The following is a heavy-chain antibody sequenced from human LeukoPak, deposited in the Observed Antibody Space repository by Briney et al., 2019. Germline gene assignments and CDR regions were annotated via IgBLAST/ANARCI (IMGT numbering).Heavy chain of an antibody. CDR2: IYQSETA. Sequence: SETLSLTCTVSGYSISSGYFWGWMRQPPGKGLEWIGSIYQSETAHYNPSLKSRVTISVDTSKNQFSLKLSSVTAADTAVYYCARHKYSSGWPPEGAFDIWGQGTMVTVSS. CDR3: ARHKYSSGWPPEGAFDI. V-gene: IGHV4-38-2*02. D-gene: IGHD6-19*01. CDR1: GYSISSGYF. J-gene: IGHJ3*02.